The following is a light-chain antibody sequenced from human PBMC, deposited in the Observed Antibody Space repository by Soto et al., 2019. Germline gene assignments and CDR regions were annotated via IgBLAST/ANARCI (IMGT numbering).Light chain of an antibody. CDR3: CSYAGSSTHAV. J-gene: IGLJ7*01. V-gene: IGLV2-23*01. CDR2: EGS. CDR1: SSDVGSYNH. Sequence: QSALTQPASVSGSPGQSITISCTGTSSDVGSYNHVSWYQQHPGKAPKLMIYEGSKRPSGVSNRFSGSKSGNTASLTISGLQPEDEADYYCCSYAGSSTHAVFGGGTQLTVL.